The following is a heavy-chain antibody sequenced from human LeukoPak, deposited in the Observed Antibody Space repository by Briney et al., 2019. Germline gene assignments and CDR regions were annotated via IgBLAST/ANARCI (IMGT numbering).Heavy chain of an antibody. V-gene: IGHV3-23*01. CDR3: AKLRYYDILTGYPDY. CDR1: GFTFSSYA. Sequence: PGGSLKLSCAASGFTFSSYAMSWVRQAPGKGLEWVSAISGSGGSTYYADSVKGRFTISRDNSKNTLYLRMNSLRAEDTAVYYCAKLRYYDILTGYPDYWGQGTLVTVSS. D-gene: IGHD3-9*01. CDR2: ISGSGGST. J-gene: IGHJ4*02.